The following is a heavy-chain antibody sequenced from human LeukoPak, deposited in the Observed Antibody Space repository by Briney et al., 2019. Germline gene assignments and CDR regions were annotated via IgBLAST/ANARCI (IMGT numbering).Heavy chain of an antibody. V-gene: IGHV3-23*01. Sequence: GGSLRLACAASGFTFSSYSMSWVRQAPGKVLEWVSAISGRGGSTYYADSGKGRFTISRDHSKNTLYLQMNSLSAEDTAVYYCAKSGYGSGSYDYWGQGTLVTVSS. D-gene: IGHD3-10*01. CDR1: GFTFSSYS. J-gene: IGHJ4*02. CDR2: ISGRGGST. CDR3: AKSGYGSGSYDY.